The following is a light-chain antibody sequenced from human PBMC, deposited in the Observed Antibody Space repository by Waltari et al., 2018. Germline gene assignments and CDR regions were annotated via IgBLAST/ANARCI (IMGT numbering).Light chain of an antibody. CDR2: DVS. J-gene: IGLJ2*01. Sequence: QSALTQPASVSGSPGQSITISCTGTSGDIGAYNFVSWYQQHPGRAPKLMIYDVSNRPSGVSRRFSGAKSGNTASLTISGLQAEDEADYFCSSFTTSSTLSFGGGTKLTVL. CDR3: SSFTTSSTLS. CDR1: SGDIGAYNF. V-gene: IGLV2-14*03.